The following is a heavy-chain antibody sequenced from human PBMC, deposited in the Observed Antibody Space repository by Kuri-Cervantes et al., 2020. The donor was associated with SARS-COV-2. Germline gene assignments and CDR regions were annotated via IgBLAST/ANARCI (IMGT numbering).Heavy chain of an antibody. CDR1: GFTFSSYA. D-gene: IGHD3-10*01. Sequence: GESLKISCAASGFTFSSYAMHWVRQAPGKGLEYVSAISSNGGSTYYANSVKGRFTISRDNSKNTLYLQMGSLRAEDMAVYCCARILILNYYGSGSSNWFDPWGQGTLVTVSS. J-gene: IGHJ5*02. CDR2: ISSNGGST. V-gene: IGHV3-64*01. CDR3: ARILILNYYGSGSSNWFDP.